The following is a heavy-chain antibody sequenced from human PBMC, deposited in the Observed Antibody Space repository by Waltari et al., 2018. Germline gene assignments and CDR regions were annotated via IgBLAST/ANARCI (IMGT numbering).Heavy chain of an antibody. CDR1: GVSFNSPA. V-gene: IGHV1-69*10. J-gene: IGHJ3*02. CDR2: VTPIDGIA. CDR3: AGQAVSTQNAFDI. D-gene: IGHD4-17*01. Sequence: QVQLVQSGAEVKKPGSSVKVSCKSSGVSFNSPAVSWVRQAPGQGLQWMGGVTPIDGIANYAQKFQGRVTITADTSTTTAYMELSSLTSEDTALYYCAGQAVSTQNAFDIWGQGTMLTVSS.